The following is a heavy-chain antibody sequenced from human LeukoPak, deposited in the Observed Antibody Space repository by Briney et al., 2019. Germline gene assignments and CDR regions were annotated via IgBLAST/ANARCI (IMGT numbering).Heavy chain of an antibody. Sequence: SETLSLTCTVSGGSVSSNYWNWIRQSPGEGLEWIGYIYYTGSTKYNPSLESRVTISLDTSKNQFSLKLNSVTAADTAVYYCARRVVVVTANDKSDVFDMWGQGTVVTVSS. V-gene: IGHV4-59*02. CDR2: IYYTGST. J-gene: IGHJ3*02. D-gene: IGHD3-22*01. CDR1: GGSVSSNY. CDR3: ARRVVVVTANDKSDVFDM.